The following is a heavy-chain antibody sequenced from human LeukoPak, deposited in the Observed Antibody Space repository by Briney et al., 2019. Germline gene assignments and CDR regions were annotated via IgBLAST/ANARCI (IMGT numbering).Heavy chain of an antibody. Sequence: PGGSLRLSCAASGFTFSSAWMSWVRQAPGKGLEWVANINQDGTEKYYVDSVKGRFTISRDNAKNSLDLQMNSLRVEDTGIYYCVKVAKYYYGSETYYFFEHWGQGTPVTASS. CDR2: INQDGTEK. CDR1: GFTFSSAW. J-gene: IGHJ4*02. CDR3: VKVAKYYYGSETYYFFEH. V-gene: IGHV3-7*01. D-gene: IGHD3-10*01.